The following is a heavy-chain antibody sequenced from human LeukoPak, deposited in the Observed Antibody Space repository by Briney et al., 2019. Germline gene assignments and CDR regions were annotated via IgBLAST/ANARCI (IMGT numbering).Heavy chain of an antibody. CDR1: GYTLSEVA. CDR3: ATSLPPDGIVGATVDWFDP. CDR2: LDPEDGET. V-gene: IGHV1-24*01. D-gene: IGHD1-26*01. J-gene: IGHJ5*02. Sequence: GASVKVFCKVSGYTLSEVAMHWVRQAPGKGLEWMGGLDPEDGETIYAREFQGRVTMTEDTSTDTAYMELSSLSSEDTAVYYCATSLPPDGIVGATVDWFDPWGQGTLVTVSS.